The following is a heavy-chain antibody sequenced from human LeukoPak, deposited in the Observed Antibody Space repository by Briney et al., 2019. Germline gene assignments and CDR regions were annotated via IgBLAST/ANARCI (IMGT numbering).Heavy chain of an antibody. J-gene: IGHJ4*02. CDR1: GFTFSSYS. CDR3: AKDHCTNGVCHLFDY. V-gene: IGHV3-21*04. CDR2: ISSSSSYI. D-gene: IGHD2-8*01. Sequence: GGSLRLSCAASGFTFSSYSMNWVRQAPGKGLEWVSSISSSSSYIYYAGSVKGRFTISRDNAKNSLYLQMNSLRAEDTALYYCAKDHCTNGVCHLFDYWGQGTLVTVSS.